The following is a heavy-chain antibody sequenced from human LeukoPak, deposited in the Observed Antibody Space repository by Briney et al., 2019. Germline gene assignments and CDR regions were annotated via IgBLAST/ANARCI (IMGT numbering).Heavy chain of an antibody. CDR1: GSSFTSYW. Sequence: ESLKISCKGSGSSFTSYWIGWVRQMPGKGLEWMGIIYPGDSDTRYSPSFQGQVTISADKSISTAYLQWSSLKASDTAMYYCGVATIITEDAFDIWGQGTMVTVSS. V-gene: IGHV5-51*01. CDR3: GVATIITEDAFDI. D-gene: IGHD5-24*01. J-gene: IGHJ3*02. CDR2: IYPGDSDT.